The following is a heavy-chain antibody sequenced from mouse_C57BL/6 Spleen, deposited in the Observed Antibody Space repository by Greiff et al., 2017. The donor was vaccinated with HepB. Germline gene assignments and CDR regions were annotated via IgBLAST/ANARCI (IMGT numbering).Heavy chain of an antibody. V-gene: IGHV14-3*01. D-gene: IGHD2-3*01. CDR3: APAFYDGYYSWFAY. J-gene: IGHJ3*01. Sequence: EVQLQHSVAELVRPGASVKLSCTASGFNIKNTYMHWVKQRPEQGLEWIGRIDPANGNTKYAPKFQGKATITADTSSNTAYLQLSSLTSEDTAIYYCAPAFYDGYYSWFAYWGQGTLVTVSA. CDR2: IDPANGNT. CDR1: GFNIKNTY.